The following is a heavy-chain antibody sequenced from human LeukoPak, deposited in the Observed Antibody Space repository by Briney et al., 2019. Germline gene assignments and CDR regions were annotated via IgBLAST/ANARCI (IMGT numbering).Heavy chain of an antibody. CDR1: GYTFPSYG. Sequence: ASGKVSCKASGYTFPSYGISWVRQATGQGLEWMGWISAYNGNRYYAQKFQGRVTMTTDTSTSTAYMELMSLRSDDTAVYYCASRGSTSEALYYWGQGTLVTVSS. CDR2: ISAYNGNR. V-gene: IGHV1-18*01. CDR3: ASRGSTSEALYY. J-gene: IGHJ4*02. D-gene: IGHD2-2*01.